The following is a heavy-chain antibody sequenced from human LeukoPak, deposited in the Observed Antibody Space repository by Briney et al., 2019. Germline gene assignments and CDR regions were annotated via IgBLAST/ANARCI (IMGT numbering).Heavy chain of an antibody. Sequence: GGSLRLSCAASGFSFSNMNWVRQAPGKGLEWVSYISGSSSTIYYADSVKGRFTISRDNAKNSLYLQMNSLRVDDTAVYYCTREVSGWRGGAFDLWGQGTMVTASS. CDR2: ISGSSSTI. J-gene: IGHJ3*01. CDR3: TREVSGWRGGAFDL. CDR1: GFSFSN. D-gene: IGHD6-19*01. V-gene: IGHV3-48*04.